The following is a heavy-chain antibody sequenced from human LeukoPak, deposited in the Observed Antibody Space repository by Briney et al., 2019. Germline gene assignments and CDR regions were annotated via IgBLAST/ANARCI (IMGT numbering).Heavy chain of an antibody. CDR2: IKQDGSEK. J-gene: IGHJ6*02. V-gene: IGHV3-7*05. CDR3: AASIVVVPAAMPLYYYYGMDV. CDR1: GFTFSSYW. D-gene: IGHD2-2*01. Sequence: GGSLRLSCAASGFTFSSYWMSWVRQAPGKGLEWVANIKQDGSEKYYVDSVKGRFTISRDNAKNSLYLQMNSLRAEDTAVYYCAASIVVVPAAMPLYYYYGMDVWGQGTTVTVSS.